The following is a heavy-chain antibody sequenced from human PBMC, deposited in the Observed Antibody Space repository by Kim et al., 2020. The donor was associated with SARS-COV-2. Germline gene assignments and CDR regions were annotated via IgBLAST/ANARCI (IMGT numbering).Heavy chain of an antibody. V-gene: IGHV3-30*04. CDR1: GFTFSSYS. J-gene: IGHJ2*01. D-gene: IGHD1-7*01. Sequence: GGSLRLSCAASGFTFSSYSIHWVRQAPGKGLEWVTAISYDGNHIYYADSVKGRFTISRDNSKNTLYLQMNSLRVEDTAVYYCARQGGTIGYWFFDLWGRGTLVTVPS. CDR3: ARQGGTIGYWFFDL. CDR2: ISYDGNHI.